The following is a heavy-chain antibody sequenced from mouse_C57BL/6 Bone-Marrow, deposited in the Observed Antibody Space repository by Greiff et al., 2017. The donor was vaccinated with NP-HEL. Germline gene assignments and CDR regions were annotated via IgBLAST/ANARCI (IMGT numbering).Heavy chain of an antibody. V-gene: IGHV1-82*01. CDR2: IYPGDGDT. CDR1: GYAFSSSW. CDR3: ARRGLFDY. Sequence: QVQLKESGPELVKPGASVKISCKASGYAFSSSWMNWVKQRPGKGLEWIGRIYPGDGDTNYNGKFKGKATLTADKSSSTAYMQLSSLTSEDSAVYFCARRGLFDYWGQGTTLTVSS. J-gene: IGHJ2*01.